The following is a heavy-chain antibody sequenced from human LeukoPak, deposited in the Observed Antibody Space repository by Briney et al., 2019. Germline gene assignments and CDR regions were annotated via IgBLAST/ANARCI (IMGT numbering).Heavy chain of an antibody. CDR2: INPNSGGT. CDR3: ARDLYYYDSSGYYPWYFQH. J-gene: IGHJ1*01. D-gene: IGHD3-22*01. Sequence: ASVKVSCKASGYTFTGYYMHWVRQAPGQGLEWMGWINPNSGGTNYAQKFQGRVTMTRDTSISTAYMELSRLRSDDMAVYYCARDLYYYDSSGYYPWYFQHWGQGTLVTVSS. V-gene: IGHV1-2*02. CDR1: GYTFTGYY.